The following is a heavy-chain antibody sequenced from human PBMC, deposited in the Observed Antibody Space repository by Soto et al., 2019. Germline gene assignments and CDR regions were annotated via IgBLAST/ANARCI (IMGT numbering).Heavy chain of an antibody. CDR2: FDPEDGET. D-gene: IGHD3-3*01. V-gene: IGHV1-24*01. CDR3: ATDLSSRFLEWLLSPNYGMDV. Sequence: ASVKVSCKVSGYTLTELSMHWVRQAPGKGLEWIGGFDPEDGETIYAQKFQGRVTMTEDTSTDTAYMELSSLRSEDTAVYYCATDLSSRFLEWLLSPNYGMDVWGQGTTVTVSS. CDR1: GYTLTELS. J-gene: IGHJ6*02.